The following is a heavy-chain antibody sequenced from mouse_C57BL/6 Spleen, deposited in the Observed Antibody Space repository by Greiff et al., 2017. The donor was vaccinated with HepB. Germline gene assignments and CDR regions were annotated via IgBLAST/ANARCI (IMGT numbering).Heavy chain of an antibody. CDR2: IYPRSGNT. V-gene: IGHV1-81*01. D-gene: IGHD3-2*01. Sequence: VELMESGAELARPGASVKLSCKASGYTFTSYGISWVKQRTGQGLEWIGEIYPRSGNTYYNEKFKGKATLTADKSSSTAYMELRSLTAEDSAVYFCARRIDSPAWFAYWGQGTLVTVSA. J-gene: IGHJ3*01. CDR1: GYTFTSYG. CDR3: ARRIDSPAWFAY.